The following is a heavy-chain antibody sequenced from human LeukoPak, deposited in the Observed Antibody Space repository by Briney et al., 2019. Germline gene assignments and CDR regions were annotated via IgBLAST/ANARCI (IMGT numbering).Heavy chain of an antibody. V-gene: IGHV3-74*01. D-gene: IGHD3-3*01. CDR2: INSDGSST. CDR3: ANEYYDFWSGSNPLDY. J-gene: IGHJ4*02. CDR1: GFTFSSYW. Sequence: GGSLRLSCAASGFTFSSYWMHWVRQAPGKGLVWVSRINSDGSSTSYADSVKGRSTISRDNAKNTLYPQMNSLRAEDTAVYYCANEYYDFWSGSNPLDYWGQGTLVTVSS.